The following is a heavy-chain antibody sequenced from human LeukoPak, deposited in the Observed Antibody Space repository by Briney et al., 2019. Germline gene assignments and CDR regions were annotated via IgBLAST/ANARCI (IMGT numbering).Heavy chain of an antibody. V-gene: IGHV1-2*02. CDR1: GYTFTAYY. Sequence: ASVKVSCKAAGYTFTAYYVHWVRQAPGQGLEWIGWINPNTGDTNYAPKFQGRVTMIKDTSTNSAYMELNKLTSDDTAVYYCGRGNKSFDPWGQGTLVTVSS. CDR3: GRGNKSFDP. J-gene: IGHJ5*02. CDR2: INPNTGDT.